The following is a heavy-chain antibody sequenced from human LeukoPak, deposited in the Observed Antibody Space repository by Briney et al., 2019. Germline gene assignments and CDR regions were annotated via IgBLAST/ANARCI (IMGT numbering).Heavy chain of an antibody. V-gene: IGHV4-59*08. Sequence: SETLSLTCTVSGGSISTDYWNWIRQPPGKGLEWIGDIHFSGNTNYNPSLKSRVTILVDSSKNQFSLKLSSVTAADTAVYYCGRQSTVTSLDVWGNGTSVIVSS. CDR2: IHFSGNT. CDR1: GGSISTDY. CDR3: GRQSTVTSLDV. J-gene: IGHJ6*04. D-gene: IGHD4-17*01.